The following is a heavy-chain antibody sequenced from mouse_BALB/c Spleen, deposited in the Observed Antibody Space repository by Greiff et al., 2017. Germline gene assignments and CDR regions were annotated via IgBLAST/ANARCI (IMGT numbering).Heavy chain of an antibody. J-gene: IGHJ2*01. CDR2: INPSTGYT. CDR3: ARSDYYGYVNYFDY. V-gene: IGHV1-7*01. D-gene: IGHD1-2*01. Sequence: VQLQQSGAELAKPGASVKMSCKASGYTFTSYWMHWVKQRPGRGLEWIGYINPSTGYTEYNQKFKDKATLTADKSSSTAYMQLSSLTSEDSAVYYCARSDYYGYVNYFDYWGQGTTLTVSS. CDR1: GYTFTSYW.